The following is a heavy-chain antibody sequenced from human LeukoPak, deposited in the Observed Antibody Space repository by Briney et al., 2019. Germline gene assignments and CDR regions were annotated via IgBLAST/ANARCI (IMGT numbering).Heavy chain of an antibody. J-gene: IGHJ6*02. Sequence: GGSLRLSCAASGFTVSSNYMSWVRQAPGKGLEWVSVIYSGGSTYYADSVKGRFTISRDNPKNTLYLQMNSLRAEDTAVYYCARDKVVVVTAISYYYYGMDVWGQGTTVTVSS. CDR2: IYSGGST. V-gene: IGHV3-66*01. CDR3: ARDKVVVVTAISYYYYGMDV. D-gene: IGHD2-21*02. CDR1: GFTVSSNY.